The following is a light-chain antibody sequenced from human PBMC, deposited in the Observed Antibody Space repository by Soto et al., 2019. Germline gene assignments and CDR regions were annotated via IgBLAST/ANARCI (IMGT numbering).Light chain of an antibody. CDR1: SSDIGGYNY. J-gene: IGLJ2*01. V-gene: IGLV2-8*01. Sequence: QSALTQPPSASGSPGQSVTISCTGTSSDIGGYNYVSWYQQHPGKAPKLVIYEVTKRPSGVPDRFSASRSGNTASLTVSGLQAEDEADYYCSSYTSSLVVFGGGTKLTVL. CDR3: SSYTSSLVV. CDR2: EVT.